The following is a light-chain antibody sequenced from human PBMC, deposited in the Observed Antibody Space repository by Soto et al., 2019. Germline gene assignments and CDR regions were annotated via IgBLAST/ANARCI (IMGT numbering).Light chain of an antibody. J-gene: IGKJ5*01. Sequence: EIVLTQSPGTLSLSPGERATLSCRASQSLSSSYSAWYQQKSGQAPRLLIYGSFSRATGIPDRFSGSGSGTDFTLTISRLEPEDFAVYYCQQYGSLITFGQGTRLEIK. CDR1: QSLSSSY. CDR3: QQYGSLIT. V-gene: IGKV3-20*01. CDR2: GSF.